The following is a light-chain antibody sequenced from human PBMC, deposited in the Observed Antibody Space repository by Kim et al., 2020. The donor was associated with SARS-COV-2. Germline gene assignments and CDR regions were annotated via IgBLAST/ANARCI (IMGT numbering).Light chain of an antibody. CDR3: CSYAGSSTVV. CDR2: EVS. J-gene: IGLJ2*01. Sequence: GQSITISCTGSSSDVGSYNLVSWYQQHPGKAPKLMIYEVSKRPSGVSNRLSGSKSGNTASLTISGLQAEDEADYYCCSYAGSSTVVFGGGTQLTVL. V-gene: IGLV2-23*02. CDR1: SSDVGSYNL.